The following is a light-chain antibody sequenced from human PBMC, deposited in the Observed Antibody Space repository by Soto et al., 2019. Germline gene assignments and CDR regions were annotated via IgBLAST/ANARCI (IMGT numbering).Light chain of an antibody. CDR1: NIGSKS. J-gene: IGLJ3*02. CDR2: YAR. Sequence: SYELTQPPSVSAAPGKTATITCGGSNIGSKSVHWYQQKPGQAPVLVMFYARERPSVIPARFSGSNSGNTATLTISGVEVGDEADYYCQVWDTTSDPEGVFGGGTKLTVL. CDR3: QVWDTTSDPEGV. V-gene: IGLV3-21*04.